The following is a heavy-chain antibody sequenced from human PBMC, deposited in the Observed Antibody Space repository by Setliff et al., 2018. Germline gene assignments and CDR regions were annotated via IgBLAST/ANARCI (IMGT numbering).Heavy chain of an antibody. Sequence: GSLRLSCAASGFTVSSYAMSWVRQAPGKGLEWVSAISGSGGSTYYADSVKGRFTISRDNSKNTLYLQMNSLRAEDTAVYYCAKGIWQWLALGAFDYWGQGTLVTVSS. CDR1: GFTVSSYA. V-gene: IGHV3-23*01. D-gene: IGHD6-19*01. CDR3: AKGIWQWLALGAFDY. J-gene: IGHJ4*02. CDR2: ISGSGGST.